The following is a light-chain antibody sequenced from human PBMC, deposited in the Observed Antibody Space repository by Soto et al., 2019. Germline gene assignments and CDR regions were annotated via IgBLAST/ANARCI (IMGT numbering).Light chain of an antibody. CDR2: NDN. J-gene: IGLJ1*01. Sequence: QSVLTQPPSASGTPGQRVTISSSGSSSNIGSNTVNWYQQLPGTAPKLLIYNDNQRPSGVPDRFSGSKSGTSASLAISGLQSEDEADYYCAAWDDSLSVYVFGTGTKVTVL. CDR3: AAWDDSLSVYV. V-gene: IGLV1-44*01. CDR1: SSNIGSNT.